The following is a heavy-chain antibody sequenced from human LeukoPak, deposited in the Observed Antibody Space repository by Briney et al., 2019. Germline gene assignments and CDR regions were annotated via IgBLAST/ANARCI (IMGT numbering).Heavy chain of an antibody. CDR2: INPSGGST. Sequence: ASVKVSCKASGYTFTSYYMHWVRQAPGQGLEWMGIINPSGGSTSYAQKFQGRVTMTRDTSTSTVYMELSSLRSEDTAVYYCAREEGLYYDSSGYYSDWGQGTLVTVSS. D-gene: IGHD3-22*01. CDR1: GYTFTSYY. CDR3: AREEGLYYDSSGYYSD. V-gene: IGHV1-46*01. J-gene: IGHJ4*02.